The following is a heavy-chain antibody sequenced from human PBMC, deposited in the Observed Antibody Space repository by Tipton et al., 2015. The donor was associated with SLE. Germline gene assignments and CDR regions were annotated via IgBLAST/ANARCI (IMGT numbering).Heavy chain of an antibody. J-gene: IGHJ4*02. CDR1: GFSFRGSA. CDR3: AREGRGTPDY. D-gene: IGHD1-26*01. CDR2: ISSDGGST. Sequence: SLRLSCVASGFSFRGSAMAWVRQAPGRGLEWVSVISSDGGSTYYADSVKGRFTISRDNSKNTLYLQMNSLRAEDTAVYYCAREGRGTPDYWGQGNLVTVSS. V-gene: IGHV3-23*01.